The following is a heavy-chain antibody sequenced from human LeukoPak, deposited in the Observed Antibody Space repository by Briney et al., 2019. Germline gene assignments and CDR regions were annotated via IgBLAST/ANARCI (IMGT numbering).Heavy chain of an antibody. CDR3: ARGVLDNVDIVATIVYYFDY. CDR1: GYTFTSYG. Sequence: ASLKVSCEASGYTFTSYGIGWVRQAPGQGLEWMGWISASNGKTDYAQNFQGRVTMTTDTSATTAYMELRSLRSDDTAVYYCARGVLDNVDIVATIVYYFDYWGQGTLVTVSS. D-gene: IGHD5-12*01. CDR2: ISASNGKT. J-gene: IGHJ4*02. V-gene: IGHV1-18*01.